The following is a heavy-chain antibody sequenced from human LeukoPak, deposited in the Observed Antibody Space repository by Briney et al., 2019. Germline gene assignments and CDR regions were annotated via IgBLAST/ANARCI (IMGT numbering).Heavy chain of an antibody. J-gene: IGHJ2*01. CDR2: IGVAGDT. V-gene: IGHV3-13*01. Sequence: GGSLRLSCAASGFTFSSYDFRWVRQAPGKGLEWVSAIGVAGDTFYADSVKGRFTISRENAANSLYLQMHSLRAGDTALYYCTREFCGSRAACAGGFYYDVWGRGPLVTVSS. CDR3: TREFCGSRAACAGGFYYDV. CDR1: GFTFSSYD. D-gene: IGHD2-15*01.